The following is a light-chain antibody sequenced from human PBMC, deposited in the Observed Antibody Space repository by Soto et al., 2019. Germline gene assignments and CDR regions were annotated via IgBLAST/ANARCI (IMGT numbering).Light chain of an antibody. Sequence: EIVLTQSPGTLSLSPGERATLPSRAGQRVSSSYLAWYQQKPGQAPRLLIYGASSRATGIPDRFSGSGSGTDFTLTISRLEPEDFAVYYCQQFRTFGQGTKVEIK. CDR2: GAS. CDR3: QQFRT. V-gene: IGKV3-20*01. CDR1: QRVSSSY. J-gene: IGKJ1*01.